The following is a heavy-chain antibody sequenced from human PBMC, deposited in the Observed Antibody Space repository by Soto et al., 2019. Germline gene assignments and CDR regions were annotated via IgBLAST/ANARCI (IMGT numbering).Heavy chain of an antibody. D-gene: IGHD4-4*01. Sequence: GGSLRLSCAASGFTFDDYAMHWVRQAPGKGLEWVSGISWSSGSIGYADSVKGRFTISRDNAKNSLYLQMNSLRAEDTALYYCAKDITSIITVTDYWGQGTLVTVSS. CDR2: ISWSSGSI. CDR1: GFTFDDYA. V-gene: IGHV3-9*01. J-gene: IGHJ4*02. CDR3: AKDITSIITVTDY.